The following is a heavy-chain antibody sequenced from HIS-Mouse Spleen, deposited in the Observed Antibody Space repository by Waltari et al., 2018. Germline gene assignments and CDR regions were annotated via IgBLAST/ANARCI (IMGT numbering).Heavy chain of an antibody. V-gene: IGHV3-21*01. CDR3: ARDPVAGIVDY. J-gene: IGHJ4*02. CDR1: GFTFSSSS. Sequence: EVQLVESGGGLVKPGGSLRLSCAASGFTFSSSSMNWGRQAPGKGLEWVSSISSSSSYIYYADSVKGRFTISRDNAKNSLYLQMNSLRAEDTAVYYCARDPVAGIVDYWGQVTLVTVSS. CDR2: ISSSSSYI. D-gene: IGHD6-19*01.